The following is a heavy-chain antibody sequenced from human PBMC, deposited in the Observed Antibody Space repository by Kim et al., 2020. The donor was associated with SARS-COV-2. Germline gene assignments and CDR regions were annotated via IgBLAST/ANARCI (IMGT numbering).Heavy chain of an antibody. J-gene: IGHJ4*02. CDR3: AKDFSYASSGGSA. D-gene: IGHD3-22*01. V-gene: IGHV3-23*01. Sequence: AASVTVRFTISRDKSKNTLNLQMNSLRAEDTAVYYCAKDFSYASSGGSAWGQGTLVTVSS.